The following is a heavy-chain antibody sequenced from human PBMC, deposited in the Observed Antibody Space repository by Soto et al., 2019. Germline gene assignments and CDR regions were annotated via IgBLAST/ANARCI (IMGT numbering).Heavy chain of an antibody. J-gene: IGHJ6*02. CDR1: GYTFTSYA. CDR2: INAGNGNT. Sequence: ASVKVSCKASGYTFTSYAMHWVRQAPGQRLEWMGWINAGNGNTKYSQKFQGRVTITRDTSASTAYMELSSLRSEDTAVYYCARGKLNWNYYSHYYYGMDVWGQGTTVTVSS. V-gene: IGHV1-3*01. CDR3: ARGKLNWNYYSHYYYGMDV. D-gene: IGHD1-7*01.